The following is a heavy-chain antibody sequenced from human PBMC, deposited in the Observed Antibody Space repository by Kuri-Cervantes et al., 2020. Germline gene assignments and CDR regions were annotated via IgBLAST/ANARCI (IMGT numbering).Heavy chain of an antibody. V-gene: IGHV4-34*01. J-gene: IGHJ3*02. D-gene: IGHD2-15*01. CDR1: GGSFSGYY. CDR3: ARRVAGSNRRGAFDI. Sequence: SETLSLTCAVYGGSFSGYYWSWIRQPPGKGLEWIGEINHSGSTNYNPSLKSRVTMSVDTSKNQFSLKLSSVTAADTAVYYCARRVAGSNRRGAFDIWGHGTMVTVSS. CDR2: INHSGST.